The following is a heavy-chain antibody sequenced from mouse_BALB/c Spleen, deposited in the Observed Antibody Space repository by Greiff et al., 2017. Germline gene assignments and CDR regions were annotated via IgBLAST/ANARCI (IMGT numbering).Heavy chain of an antibody. CDR2: IYPGNSDT. D-gene: IGHD2-2*01. J-gene: IGHJ3*01. CDR3: TGLRRNAWFVY. V-gene: IGHV1-5*01. CDR1: GYTFTSYW. Sequence: EVQLQQSGTVLARPGASVKMSCKASGYTFTSYWMHWVKQRPGQGLEWIGAIYPGNSDTSYNQKFKGKAKLTAVTSTSTAYMELSSLTNEDSAVYYCTGLRRNAWFVYWGQGTLVTVSA.